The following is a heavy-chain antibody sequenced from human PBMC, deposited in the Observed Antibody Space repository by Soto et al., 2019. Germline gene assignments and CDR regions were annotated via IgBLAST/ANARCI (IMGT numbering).Heavy chain of an antibody. CDR3: ARGRSISRGSRSVVY. V-gene: IGHV4-4*02. J-gene: IGHJ4*02. CDR1: GGSISSSNW. D-gene: IGHD3-10*01. Sequence: PSETLSLTCAVSGGSISSSNWWSWVRQPPGKGLEWIGEIYHSGSTNYNPSLKSRVTISVDKSKNQFSLKLSSVTAADTAVHYCARGRSISRGSRSVVYWSPGTLVSVSS. CDR2: IYHSGST.